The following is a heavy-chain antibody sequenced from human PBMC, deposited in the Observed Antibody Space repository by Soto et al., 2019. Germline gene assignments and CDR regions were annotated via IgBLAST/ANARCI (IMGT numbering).Heavy chain of an antibody. CDR2: IWYDGSNK. CDR1: GFTFSSYG. D-gene: IGHD3-10*01. V-gene: IGHV3-33*01. CDR3: ARTMGRNVRFGDYFFDY. Sequence: PGGSLRLSCAASGFTFSSYGMHWVRQAPGKGLEWVAVIWYDGSNKYYADSVKGRFTISRDNSKNTLYLQMNSLRAEDTAVYYCARTMGRNVRFGDYFFDYWGQGTLVTVSS. J-gene: IGHJ4*02.